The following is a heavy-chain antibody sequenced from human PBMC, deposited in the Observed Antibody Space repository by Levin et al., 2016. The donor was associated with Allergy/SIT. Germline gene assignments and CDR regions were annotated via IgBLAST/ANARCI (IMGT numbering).Heavy chain of an antibody. V-gene: IGHV1-69*01. J-gene: IGHJ5*02. D-gene: IGHD4-11*01. CDR3: ARSTLTTEGPVWFDP. Sequence: WVRQAPGQGLEWMGGIIPIFGTANYAQKFQGRVTITADESTSTAYMELSSLRSEDTAVYYCARSTLTTEGPVWFDPWGQGTLVTVSS. CDR2: IIPIFGTA.